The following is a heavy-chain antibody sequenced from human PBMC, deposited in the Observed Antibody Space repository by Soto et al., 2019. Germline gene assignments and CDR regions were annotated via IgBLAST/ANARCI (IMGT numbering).Heavy chain of an antibody. CDR2: INHSGST. CDR3: ARDKITGLFDY. J-gene: IGHJ4*02. Sequence: PSETLSLTCAVSGGSVSSANWWRWVRQPPGKGLEWIGEINHSGSTNYNPSLKSRVTISVDTSKNQFSLKLTSVTAADTAVYYCARDKITGLFDYWGQGTLVTVSS. D-gene: IGHD2-8*02. CDR1: GGSVSSANW. V-gene: IGHV4-4*02.